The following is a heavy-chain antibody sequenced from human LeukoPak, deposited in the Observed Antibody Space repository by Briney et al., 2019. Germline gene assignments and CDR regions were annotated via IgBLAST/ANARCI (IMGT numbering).Heavy chain of an antibody. V-gene: IGHV4-59*02. J-gene: IGHJ3*02. CDR1: GGSVNNY. Sequence: SETLSLTCTVSGGSVNNYWNWIRQSPGKGLEWIGYIHYTGSSNSNPSLKSRVTISVDTSKNQVSLKLRSVSIADTAVYYCARVGNGHKIAFDIWGPGTMVTVSS. CDR2: IHYTGSS. D-gene: IGHD7-27*01. CDR3: ARVGNGHKIAFDI.